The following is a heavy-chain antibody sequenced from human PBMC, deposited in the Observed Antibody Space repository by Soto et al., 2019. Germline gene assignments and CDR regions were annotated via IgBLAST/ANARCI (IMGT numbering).Heavy chain of an antibody. D-gene: IGHD2-8*01. CDR2: ISSNGGST. V-gene: IGHV3-64D*06. J-gene: IGHJ4*02. Sequence: PGGSLRLSCSASGFTFSSYAMHWVRQAPGKGLEYVSAISSNGGSTYYADSVKGRFTISRDNSKNTLYLQMSSLRAEDTAVYYCVKEGMVYAIRYFDYWGQGTLVTVSS. CDR3: VKEGMVYAIRYFDY. CDR1: GFTFSSYA.